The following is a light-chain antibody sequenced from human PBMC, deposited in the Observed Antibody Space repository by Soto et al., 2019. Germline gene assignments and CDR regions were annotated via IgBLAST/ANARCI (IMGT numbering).Light chain of an antibody. CDR2: GAS. V-gene: IGKV3-20*01. J-gene: IGKJ2*01. CDR3: QQYGSSPMYT. CDR1: QSVSSSY. Sequence: EIVLTQSPGTLSLSPGERATLSCRASQSVSSSYFAWYQKKPGQAPRLLIYGASGRDTSIPDRFSGSGCGTDFTLTISRLEPEDFAVYYCQQYGSSPMYTFGQGTKLEIK.